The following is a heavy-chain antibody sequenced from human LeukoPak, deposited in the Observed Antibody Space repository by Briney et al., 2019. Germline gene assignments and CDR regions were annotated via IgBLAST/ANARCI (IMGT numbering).Heavy chain of an antibody. J-gene: IGHJ4*02. D-gene: IGHD5-24*01. Sequence: ASVKVSCKASGYTFTGYYMHWVRQAPGQGLEWMGWINPNSGGTNYAQKFQGRVTITADKSTSTAYMELSSLRSEDTAVYYCAREDGYTADYWGQGTLVTVSS. CDR2: INPNSGGT. CDR1: GYTFTGYY. CDR3: AREDGYTADY. V-gene: IGHV1-2*02.